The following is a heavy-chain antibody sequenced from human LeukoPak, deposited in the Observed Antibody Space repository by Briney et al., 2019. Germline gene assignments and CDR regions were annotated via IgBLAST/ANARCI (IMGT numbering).Heavy chain of an antibody. CDR2: ISGSGSDT. CDR3: ARVGSIAAAGTPDY. V-gene: IGHV3-11*06. J-gene: IGHJ4*02. D-gene: IGHD6-13*01. Sequence: GGSLRLSCAASGFIFSDYYMTWIRQAPGKGLEWLSYISGSGSDTNYADSVKGRFTTSRDNAKNSLYLQMNSLRAEDTAVYYCARVGSIAAAGTPDYWGQGTLVSVSS. CDR1: GFIFSDYY.